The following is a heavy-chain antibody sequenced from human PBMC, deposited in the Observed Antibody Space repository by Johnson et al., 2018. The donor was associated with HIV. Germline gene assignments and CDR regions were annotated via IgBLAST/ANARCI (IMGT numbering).Heavy chain of an antibody. Sequence: QVQLVESGGGVVQPGRSLRLSCAASGFTFSSYAMHWVRQAPGKGLEWVAVISYDGSNKYYADSVKGRFTISRDNSKNTLYLQMNSLRAEDTAVYYCARGEGYSWSYHRRDAFDIWGQGTMVTVSS. CDR2: ISYDGSNK. CDR3: ARGEGYSWSYHRRDAFDI. J-gene: IGHJ3*02. D-gene: IGHD1-26*01. V-gene: IGHV3-30*04. CDR1: GFTFSSYA.